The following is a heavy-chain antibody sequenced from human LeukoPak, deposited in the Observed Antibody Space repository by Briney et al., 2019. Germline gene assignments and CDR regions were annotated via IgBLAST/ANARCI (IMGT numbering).Heavy chain of an antibody. CDR2: IYYSGST. V-gene: IGHV4-39*01. CDR1: GGSISGSSYY. CDR3: AKISSSRNV. J-gene: IGHJ6*04. D-gene: IGHD2-2*01. Sequence: PSETLSLTCTVFGGSISGSSYYWGWIRQPPGKGLEWIGSIYYSGSTYYNPSLKSRVTISVDTSKNQFSLKLNSVTAADTAVYYCAKISSSRNVWGKGTTVTVSS.